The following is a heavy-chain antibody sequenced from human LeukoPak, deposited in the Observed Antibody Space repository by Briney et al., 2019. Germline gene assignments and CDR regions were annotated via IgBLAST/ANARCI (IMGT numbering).Heavy chain of an antibody. D-gene: IGHD6-19*01. CDR1: GFTSSSYD. CDR3: LAVAGTVNY. Sequence: GGSLRLSCAASGFTSSSYDMHWVRQATGKGLEWVSAIGTAGDPYYPGSVKGRFTISRENAKNSLYLQMNSLRAGDTAVYYCLAVAGTVNYWGQGTLVTVSS. J-gene: IGHJ4*02. V-gene: IGHV3-13*05. CDR2: IGTAGDP.